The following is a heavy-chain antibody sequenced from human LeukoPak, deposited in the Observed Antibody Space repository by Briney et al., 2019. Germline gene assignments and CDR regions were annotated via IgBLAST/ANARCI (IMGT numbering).Heavy chain of an antibody. D-gene: IGHD3-10*01. CDR3: ARVDYYPSGTYINWFDP. V-gene: IGHV4-31*03. J-gene: IGHJ5*02. CDR2: IAESGST. CDR1: GGSISSDGYY. Sequence: PSETLSLTCTVSGGSISSDGYYWSWIRQHPGKGLEWIGHIAESGSTYYSPSLKSRVTISVDTSKNQSSLKLSSVTAADTAVYYCARVDYYPSGTYINWFDPWGQGTQVTVSS.